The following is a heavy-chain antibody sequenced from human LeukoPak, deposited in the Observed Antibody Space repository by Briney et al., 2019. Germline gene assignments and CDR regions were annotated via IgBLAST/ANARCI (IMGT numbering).Heavy chain of an antibody. CDR2: IYYSGST. CDR3: ATGLRFFPFDY. CDR1: GGSISSYY. D-gene: IGHD4-17*01. J-gene: IGHJ4*02. V-gene: IGHV4-59*12. Sequence: PSETLSLTCTVSGGSISSYYWSWIRQPPGKGLEWIGYIYYSGSTNYNPSLKSRVTMSVDTSKNQFSLKLSSVTAEDTAVYYCATGLRFFPFDYWGQGTLVTVSS.